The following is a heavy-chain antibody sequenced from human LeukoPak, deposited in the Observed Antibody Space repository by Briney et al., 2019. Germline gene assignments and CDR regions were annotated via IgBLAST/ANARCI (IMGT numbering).Heavy chain of an antibody. D-gene: IGHD6-6*01. J-gene: IGHJ5*02. Sequence: SETLSLTCTVSGGSISSSSYYWGWIRQPPGKGLEWIGSIYYSGSTYYNPSLKSRVTISVDTSKNQFSLKLSSVTAADTAVYYCARQVPIAARPRGWFDHWGQGTLVTVSS. CDR3: ARQVPIAARPRGWFDH. CDR1: GGSISSSSYY. CDR2: IYYSGST. V-gene: IGHV4-39*01.